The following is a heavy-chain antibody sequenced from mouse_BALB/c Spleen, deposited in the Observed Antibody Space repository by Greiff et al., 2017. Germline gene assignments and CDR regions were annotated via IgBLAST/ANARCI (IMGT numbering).Heavy chain of an antibody. CDR3: AKGETTATSWFAD. CDR2: INPYNDGI. D-gene: IGHD1-2*01. V-gene: IGHV1-14*01. J-gene: IGHJ3*01. CDR1: GYTFTSYV. Sequence: EVQLQQSGPELVKPGASVKMSCKASGYTFTSYVLHWVKQKPGQGLEWIGYINPYNDGIKYNEKFKGKATLTSDKSASTAYMELSSLTSEDSAVYYCAKGETTATSWFADWGQGTLVTVSA.